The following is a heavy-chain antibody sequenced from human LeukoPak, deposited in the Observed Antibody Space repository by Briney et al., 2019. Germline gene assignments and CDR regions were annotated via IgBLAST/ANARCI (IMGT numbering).Heavy chain of an antibody. V-gene: IGHV3-66*01. Sequence: PGGSLRLSCAASGFTVSSNYMSWVRQAPGKGLEWVSVIYSGGSTYYADSVKGGFTISRDNSKNTLYLQMNGLRAEDTAVYYCARDVKSGDYFDYWGQGTLVTVSS. CDR2: IYSGGST. D-gene: IGHD7-27*01. CDR1: GFTVSSNY. J-gene: IGHJ4*02. CDR3: ARDVKSGDYFDY.